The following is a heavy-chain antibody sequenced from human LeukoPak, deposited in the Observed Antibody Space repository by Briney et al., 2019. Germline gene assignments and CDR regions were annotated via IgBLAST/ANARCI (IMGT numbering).Heavy chain of an antibody. CDR1: GGSISSYY. CDR2: IYYSGST. Sequence: PSETLSLTCTVSGGSISSYYWSWLRQPPGKGLEWIGYIYYSGSTNYNPSLKSRVTISVDTSKNQFSLKLSSVTAADTAVYYCARAAIVVVPAAMMGLGWFDPWGQGTLVTVSS. D-gene: IGHD2-2*01. J-gene: IGHJ5*02. V-gene: IGHV4-59*01. CDR3: ARAAIVVVPAAMMGLGWFDP.